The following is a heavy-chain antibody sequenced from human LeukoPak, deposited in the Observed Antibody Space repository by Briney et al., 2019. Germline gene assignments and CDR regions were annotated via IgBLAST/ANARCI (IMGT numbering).Heavy chain of an antibody. V-gene: IGHV3-23*01. CDR2: ISGNGVKT. J-gene: IGHJ4*02. D-gene: IGHD7-27*01. CDR3: AKDLHWGFDY. CDR1: GFFFSNYW. Sequence: GGSLRLSCAASGFFFSNYWMSWVRQAPGKGLEWVSAISGNGVKTYYADSVKGRFTISRDNSKSTLYLQMSSLRAEDTAVYYCAKDLHWGFDYWGQGILVTVSS.